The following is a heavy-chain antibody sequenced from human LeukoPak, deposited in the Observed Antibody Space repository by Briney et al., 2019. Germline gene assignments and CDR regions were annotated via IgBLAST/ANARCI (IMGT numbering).Heavy chain of an antibody. CDR1: GFPFSDFS. D-gene: IGHD2-8*01. CDR3: AKQSYARSLGE. CDR2: TNSGGTST. Sequence: GGSLRLSCATSGFPFSDFSMSWVRQAPGKGREWISTTNSGGTSTYYAESVKGRFTISSDNSKNTLYLQMSSLRVEDTAVYYCAKQSYARSLGEGGPGTLVSVSS. V-gene: IGHV3-23*01. J-gene: IGHJ4*02.